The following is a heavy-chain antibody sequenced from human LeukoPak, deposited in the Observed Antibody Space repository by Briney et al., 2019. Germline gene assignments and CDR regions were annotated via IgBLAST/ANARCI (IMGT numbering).Heavy chain of an antibody. CDR2: INHSGST. D-gene: IGHD4-23*01. Sequence: PSETLSLTCAVYGGSFSGYYWSWIRQPPGKGLEWIGEINHSGSTNYNPSLKSRVTISVDTSKTQFSLKLSSVTAADTAVYYCARGLPGGNHYFDYWGQGTLVTVSS. CDR1: GGSFSGYY. J-gene: IGHJ4*02. CDR3: ARGLPGGNHYFDY. V-gene: IGHV4-34*01.